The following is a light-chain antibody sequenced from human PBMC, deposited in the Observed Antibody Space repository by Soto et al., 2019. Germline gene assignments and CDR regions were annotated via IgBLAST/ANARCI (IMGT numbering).Light chain of an antibody. Sequence: GDRVTITCRASQSISSWLAWYQQKPGKAPKFLIYDASNLESGVPSRFSGSGSGTEFTLTISSLQPDDFATYYCQQYSSYWTFGQGTTGDIK. CDR2: DAS. V-gene: IGKV1-5*01. CDR3: QQYSSYWT. J-gene: IGKJ1*01. CDR1: QSISSW.